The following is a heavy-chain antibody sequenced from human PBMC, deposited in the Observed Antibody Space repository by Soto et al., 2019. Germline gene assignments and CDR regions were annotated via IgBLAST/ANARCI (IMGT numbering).Heavy chain of an antibody. CDR2: IYYSGST. CDR3: ARHLVSWFRKQLVHNWFDP. V-gene: IGHV4-39*01. D-gene: IGHD6-13*01. J-gene: IGHJ5*02. Sequence: SETLSLTCTVSGGSISSSSYYWGWIRQPPGKGLEWIGSIYYSGSTYYNPSLKSRVTISVDTSKNQFSLKLSSVTAADTAVYYCARHLVSWFRKQLVHNWFDPWGQGTLVTVSS. CDR1: GGSISSSSYY.